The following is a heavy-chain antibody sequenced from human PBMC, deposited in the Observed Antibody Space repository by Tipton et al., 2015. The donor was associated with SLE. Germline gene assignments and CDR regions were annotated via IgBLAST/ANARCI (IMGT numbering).Heavy chain of an antibody. CDR3: TTPTMVVTLPFDY. Sequence: SLRLSCTASGFTFGDYAMSWVRQAPGKGLEWVGFIRSKAYGGTTEYAASVKGRFTISRDDSKSIAYLQMNSLKTEDTVVYYCTTPTMVVTLPFDYWGQGTLVTVSS. CDR1: GFTFGDYA. J-gene: IGHJ4*02. CDR2: IRSKAYGGTT. V-gene: IGHV3-49*04. D-gene: IGHD4-23*01.